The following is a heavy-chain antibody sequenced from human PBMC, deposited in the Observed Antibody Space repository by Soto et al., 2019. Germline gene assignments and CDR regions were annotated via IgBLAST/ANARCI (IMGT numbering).Heavy chain of an antibody. Sequence: QVQLVESGGGVVQPGTSLRVSCVGSGFTFRSYVIHWVRQAPGKGLEWVALTSYDGSGKYYGDSVRCRFTISRDNSRNTVDLHMDSLRLEDTALYYCARWGTTGGLDVWGQGTLVSVSS. J-gene: IGHJ1*01. D-gene: IGHD3-16*01. CDR3: ARWGTTGGLDV. V-gene: IGHV3-30*19. CDR2: TSYDGSGK. CDR1: GFTFRSYV.